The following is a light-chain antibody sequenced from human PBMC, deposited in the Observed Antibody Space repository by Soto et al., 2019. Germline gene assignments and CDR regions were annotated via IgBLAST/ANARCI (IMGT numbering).Light chain of an antibody. V-gene: IGLV2-14*01. CDR2: DVS. Sequence: QSALTQPASVSGSPGQSITISCTGTSSDVGGYNYVSWYQHHPGKAPKLMIYDVSNRPSGVSNRFSGSKSGNTASLTISGLQAEDEADYYCSSYTSSSTPYVFGTGTKVIVL. CDR3: SSYTSSSTPYV. J-gene: IGLJ1*01. CDR1: SSDVGGYNY.